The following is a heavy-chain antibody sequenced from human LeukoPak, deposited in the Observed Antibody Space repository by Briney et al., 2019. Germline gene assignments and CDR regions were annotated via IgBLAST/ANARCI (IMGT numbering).Heavy chain of an antibody. V-gene: IGHV4-34*01. D-gene: IGHD2-2*01. Sequence: PSETLSLTRAVYGGSFSGYYWSWIRQPPGKGLEWIGEINHSGSTNYNPSLKSRVTISVDTSKNQFSLKLSSVTAADTAVYYCATYCSSTSCSYYYGMDVWGQGTTVTVSS. CDR3: ATYCSSTSCSYYYGMDV. J-gene: IGHJ6*02. CDR2: INHSGST. CDR1: GGSFSGYY.